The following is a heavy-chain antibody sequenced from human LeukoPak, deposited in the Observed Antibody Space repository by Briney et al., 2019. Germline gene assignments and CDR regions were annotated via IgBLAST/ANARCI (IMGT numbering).Heavy chain of an antibody. CDR3: ARHEARGYSSSWFDY. CDR2: IYHSGST. J-gene: IGHJ4*02. D-gene: IGHD6-13*01. V-gene: IGHV4-38-2*01. CDR1: GYSISSGYY. Sequence: SETLSLTCAVSGYSISSGYYWGWIRQPPGKGLEWIGSIYHSGSTYYNPSLKSRVTKSVDTSKNQSSLKLSSVTAADTAVYYCARHEARGYSSSWFDYWGQGTLVTVSS.